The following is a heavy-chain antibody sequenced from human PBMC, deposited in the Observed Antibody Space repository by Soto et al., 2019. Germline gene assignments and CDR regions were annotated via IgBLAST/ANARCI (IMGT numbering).Heavy chain of an antibody. CDR2: INPSGGST. CDR3: AGCITMVRGVAFSYYYGMDV. CDR1: GYTFTSYY. Sequence: GSSVKVSCKASGYTFTSYYMHWVRQAPGQGLEWMGIINPSGGSTSYAQKFQGRVTMTRDTSTSTVYMELSSLRSEDTAVYYCAGCITMVRGVAFSYYYGMDVWGQGTTVTVSS. J-gene: IGHJ6*02. D-gene: IGHD3-10*01. V-gene: IGHV1-46*01.